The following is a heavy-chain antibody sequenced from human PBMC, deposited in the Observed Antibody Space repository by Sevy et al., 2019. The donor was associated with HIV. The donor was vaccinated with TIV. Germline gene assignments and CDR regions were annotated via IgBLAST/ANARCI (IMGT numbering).Heavy chain of an antibody. CDR3: ARVTYYYDSSGYYYYGIDV. V-gene: IGHV1-2*06. Sequence: ASVKVSCKASGYTFTGYYMHWVRQAPGQGLEWMGRINPNSGGTNYAQKFQGTVTMTRDTSISTAYMELSRLRSDDTAVYYCARVTYYYDSSGYYYYGIDVWGQGTTVTVSS. CDR1: GYTFTGYY. CDR2: INPNSGGT. J-gene: IGHJ6*02. D-gene: IGHD3-22*01.